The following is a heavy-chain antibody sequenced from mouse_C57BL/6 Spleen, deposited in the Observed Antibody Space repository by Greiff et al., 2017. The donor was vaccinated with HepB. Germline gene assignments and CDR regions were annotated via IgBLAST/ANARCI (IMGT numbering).Heavy chain of an antibody. CDR1: GYTFTSYW. D-gene: IGHD2-3*01. CDR2: IDPSDSYT. CDR3: ARGGYDGYFDY. Sequence: VQLQQPGAELVMPGASVTLSCKASGYTFTSYWMHWVKQRPGQGLEWIGEIDPSDSYTNYNQKFKGKSTLTVDKSSSTAYMQLSSLTSEDSAVYYCARGGYDGYFDYWGQGTTLTVSS. V-gene: IGHV1-69*01. J-gene: IGHJ2*01.